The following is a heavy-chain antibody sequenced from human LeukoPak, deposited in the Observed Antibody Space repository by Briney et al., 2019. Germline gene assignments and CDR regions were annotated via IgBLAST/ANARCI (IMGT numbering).Heavy chain of an antibody. CDR1: GGSFSGYY. V-gene: IGHV4-34*01. D-gene: IGHD3-16*02. CDR2: INHSGST. CDR3: ARGGSYDYVWGSYRYKAWFDP. J-gene: IGHJ5*02. Sequence: SETLSLTCAVYGGSFSGYYWSWIRQPPGKGLEWIGEINHSGSTNYNPSLKSRVTISVDTSKNQLSLKLSSVTAADTAVYYCARGGSYDYVWGSYRYKAWFDPWGQGTLVTVSS.